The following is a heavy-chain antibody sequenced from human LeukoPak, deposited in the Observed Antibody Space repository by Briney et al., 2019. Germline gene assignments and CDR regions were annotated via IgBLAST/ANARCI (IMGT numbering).Heavy chain of an antibody. J-gene: IGHJ3*02. D-gene: IGHD3-22*01. CDR3: ARAPITYYYDSSGFGAFDI. Sequence: GESLKISCKASAYSFTSYWVGWVRRMPGKRLEWMGIICPGDSDTRSSPSFQGQVTISADKSISTAYLQWSSLKASDTAMYYCARAPITYYYDSSGFGAFDIWGQGTMVTVSS. CDR1: AYSFTSYW. CDR2: ICPGDSDT. V-gene: IGHV5-51*01.